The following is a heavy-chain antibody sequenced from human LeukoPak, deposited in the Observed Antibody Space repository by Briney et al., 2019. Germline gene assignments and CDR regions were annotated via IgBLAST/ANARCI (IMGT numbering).Heavy chain of an antibody. CDR1: GFTFSVYS. J-gene: IGHJ4*02. CDR2: ISSSSSYI. CDR3: ARRSYYDFWSGLYYFDY. D-gene: IGHD3-3*01. Sequence: PGGSLRLSCAASGFTFSVYSMNWVRQAPGKGLEWVSSISSSSSYIYYADSVKGRFTISRDNAKNSLYLQMNSLRAEDTAVYYCARRSYYDFWSGLYYFDYWGQGTLVTVSS. V-gene: IGHV3-21*01.